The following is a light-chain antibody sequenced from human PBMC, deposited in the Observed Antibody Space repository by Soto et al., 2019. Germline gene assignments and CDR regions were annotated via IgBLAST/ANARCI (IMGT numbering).Light chain of an antibody. CDR2: AAS. CDR3: QKYNSAPPT. J-gene: IGKJ5*01. Sequence: DIQMTQSPSSLSASVGDRVTITCRASQGISNYLAWYQQKPGKVPKLLIYAASTLQSGVPSRFSGSGSGTDVTLSISSLQPEDVATYYCQKYNSAPPTFGQGTRLEIK. CDR1: QGISNY. V-gene: IGKV1-27*01.